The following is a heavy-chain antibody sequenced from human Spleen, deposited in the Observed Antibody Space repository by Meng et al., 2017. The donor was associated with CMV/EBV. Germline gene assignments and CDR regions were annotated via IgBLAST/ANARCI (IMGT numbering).Heavy chain of an antibody. CDR1: GFTFSSYS. Sequence: SGFTFSSYSKNWVRQAPGKGLEWVSSISSSSSYICYADSVKGRFTISRDNAKNSLYLQMNSLRAEDTAVYYCARDLGRGYYYYGMDVWGQGTTVTVSS. V-gene: IGHV3-21*01. J-gene: IGHJ6*02. CDR2: ISSSSSYI. CDR3: ARDLGRGYYYYGMDV. D-gene: IGHD3-16*01.